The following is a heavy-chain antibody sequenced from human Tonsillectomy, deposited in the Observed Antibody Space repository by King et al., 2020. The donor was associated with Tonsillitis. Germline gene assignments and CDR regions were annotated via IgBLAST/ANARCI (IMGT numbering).Heavy chain of an antibody. V-gene: IGHV3-30*04. J-gene: IGHJ4*02. D-gene: IGHD2-21*02. CDR1: GFTFSSYD. CDR2: ISYDGINN. Sequence: VQLVESGGGVVQPGTSLRLSCVASGFTFSSYDMHWVRLAPGKGLEWVAVISYDGINNYYGDSVKGRFTISRDNSQNTLFLLMNSLRADDTAVYSCARAYITMTAPLDSWGRGTLVTVSS. CDR3: ARAYITMTAPLDS.